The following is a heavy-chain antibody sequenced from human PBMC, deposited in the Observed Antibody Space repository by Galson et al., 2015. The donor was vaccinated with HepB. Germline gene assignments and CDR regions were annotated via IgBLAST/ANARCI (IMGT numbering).Heavy chain of an antibody. V-gene: IGHV5-10-1*01. J-gene: IGHJ6*02. CDR2: IDPSDSYT. CDR1: GSSFTSYW. Sequence: QSGAEVKKPGESLRISCKGSGSSFTSYWISWVRQMPGKGLEWMGRIDPSDSYTNYSPSFQGHVTISADKSISTAYLQWSSLKASDTAMYYCARSPGFGELLYGMDVWGQGTTVTVSS. D-gene: IGHD3-10*01. CDR3: ARSPGFGELLYGMDV.